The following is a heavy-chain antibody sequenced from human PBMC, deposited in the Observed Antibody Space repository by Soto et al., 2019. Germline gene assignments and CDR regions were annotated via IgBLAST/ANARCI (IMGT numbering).Heavy chain of an antibody. CDR1: GLIFSNYG. J-gene: IGHJ4*02. CDR2: IWHDGSNK. Sequence: QVQLVESGGGVVQPGRSLRLSCAVSGLIFSNYGMHWVRQAPGKGLEWVAIIWHDGSNKDYADSVKGRFTISRDNSKNTLYLQMNSLRGEDTAVYYCARDWYCRGGACYFENWGQGTLVTVSS. D-gene: IGHD2-15*01. CDR3: ARDWYCRGGACYFEN. V-gene: IGHV3-33*01.